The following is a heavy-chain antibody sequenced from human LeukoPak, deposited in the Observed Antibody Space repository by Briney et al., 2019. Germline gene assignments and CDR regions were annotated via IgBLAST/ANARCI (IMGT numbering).Heavy chain of an antibody. CDR2: ISAYNGNT. CDR1: GYTFTSYG. CDR3: ARAVTANILGAFDI. J-gene: IGHJ3*02. Sequence: ASVKVSCKASGYTFTSYGISWVRQAPGQGLEWMGWISAYNGNTNYAQKLQGRVTMTTDTSTSTAYMELRSLRSEDTAVYFCARAVTANILGAFDIWGQGTMVTVSS. D-gene: IGHD2-21*02. V-gene: IGHV1-18*01.